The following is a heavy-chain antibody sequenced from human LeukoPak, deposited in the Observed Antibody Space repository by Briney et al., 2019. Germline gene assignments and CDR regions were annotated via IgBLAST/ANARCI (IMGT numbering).Heavy chain of an antibody. CDR2: IIPIFGTA. Sequence: ASVKVSCKASGGTFSSYAISWVRQAPGQGLEWMGGIIPIFGTANYAQKLQGRVTMTTDTSTSTAYMELRSLRSDDTAVYYCARDVTAIGMNYWGQGTLVTVSS. D-gene: IGHD5-18*01. V-gene: IGHV1-69*05. J-gene: IGHJ4*02. CDR3: ARDVTAIGMNY. CDR1: GGTFSSYA.